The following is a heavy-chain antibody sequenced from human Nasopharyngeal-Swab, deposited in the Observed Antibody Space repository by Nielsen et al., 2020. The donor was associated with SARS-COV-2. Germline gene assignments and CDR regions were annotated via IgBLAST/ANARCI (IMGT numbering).Heavy chain of an antibody. CDR2: ISAYNGNT. CDR3: ARAGDRFGELLFFDY. J-gene: IGHJ4*02. D-gene: IGHD3-10*01. V-gene: IGHV1-18*01. Sequence: WVRQAPGQGLEWMGWISAYNGNTNYAQKLQGRVTMTTDTPTGTAYMELRSLRSDDTAVYYCARAGDRFGELLFFDYWGQGNLVTVS.